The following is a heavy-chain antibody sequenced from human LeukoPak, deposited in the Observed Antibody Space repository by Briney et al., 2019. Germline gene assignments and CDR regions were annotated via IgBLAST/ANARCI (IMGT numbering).Heavy chain of an antibody. D-gene: IGHD5-12*01. V-gene: IGHV3-30*18. CDR1: GFTFSSYG. CDR3: AKDSARAYSGYFDY. J-gene: IGHJ4*02. Sequence: GGSLRLSCAASGFTFSSYGMHWVRQAPGKGLEWVAVISYDGTNKYYADSVKGRFTVSRDNSKNTLYLQMNSLRAEDTAVFYCAKDSARAYSGYFDYWGQGTLVTASS. CDR2: ISYDGTNK.